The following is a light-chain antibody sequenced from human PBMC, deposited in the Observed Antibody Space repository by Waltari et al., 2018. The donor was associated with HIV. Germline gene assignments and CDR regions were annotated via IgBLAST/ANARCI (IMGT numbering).Light chain of an antibody. Sequence: QSALTQPASVSGSPGQSITISCTGTSSDVGAYNYVSCDQQHPDKAPNLMIYEVSNRPSGVSHRFSGSKSGNTASLTISGLQAEDEADYYCSSYTTTRTLVFGGGTKLTVL. CDR3: SSYTTTRTLV. CDR2: EVS. CDR1: SSDVGAYNY. V-gene: IGLV2-14*01. J-gene: IGLJ2*01.